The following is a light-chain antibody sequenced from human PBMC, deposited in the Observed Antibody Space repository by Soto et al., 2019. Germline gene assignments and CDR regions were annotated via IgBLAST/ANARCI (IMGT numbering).Light chain of an antibody. CDR1: QSVSGSY. CDR2: GAS. V-gene: IGKV3-20*01. CDR3: QQYGSSRT. Sequence: EIVLTQSPGTLPLSPGERATLSCRASQSVSGSYLAWYQQKPGQAPRLLIYGASSTATGIPDRFSGSGSGTDFTLTINRLEPEDFAVYYCQQYGSSRTFGQGTKVEVK. J-gene: IGKJ1*01.